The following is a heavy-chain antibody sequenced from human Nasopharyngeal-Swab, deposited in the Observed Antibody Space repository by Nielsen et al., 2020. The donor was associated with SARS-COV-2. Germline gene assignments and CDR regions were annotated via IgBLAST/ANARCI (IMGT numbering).Heavy chain of an antibody. Sequence: VRQMPGKGPEWMGRIDPSDSYTNYSPSFQGHVTISADKSISTAYLQWSSLQASDTAMYYCARQYGTGWSNFDYWGQGTLVTVSS. CDR2: IDPSDSYT. D-gene: IGHD6-19*01. J-gene: IGHJ4*02. V-gene: IGHV5-10-1*01. CDR3: ARQYGTGWSNFDY.